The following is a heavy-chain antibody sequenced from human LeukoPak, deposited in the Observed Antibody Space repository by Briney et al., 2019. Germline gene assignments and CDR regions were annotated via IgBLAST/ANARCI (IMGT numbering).Heavy chain of an antibody. CDR1: GFTFSNAW. V-gene: IGHV3-15*01. J-gene: IGHJ4*02. CDR3: TTDSTGPPVYIIDIVVVPAAMPDY. D-gene: IGHD2-2*01. CDR2: IKSKTDGGTT. Sequence: AGGSLRLSCAASGFTFSNAWMSWVRQAPGKGLEWVGRIKSKTDGGTTDYAAPVKGRFTISRDDSKNTLYLQMNSLKTEDTAVYYCTTDSTGPPVYIIDIVVVPAAMPDYWGQGTLVTVSS.